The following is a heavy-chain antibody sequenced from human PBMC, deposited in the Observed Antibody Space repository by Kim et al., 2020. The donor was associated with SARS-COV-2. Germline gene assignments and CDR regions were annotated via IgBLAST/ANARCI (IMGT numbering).Heavy chain of an antibody. V-gene: IGHV4-31*03. CDR3: ARERVVGATDY. CDR2: IYYSGST. CDR1: GGSISSGGYY. J-gene: IGHJ4*02. D-gene: IGHD1-26*01. Sequence: SETLSLTCTVSGGSISSGGYYWSWIRQHPGKGLEWIGYIYYSGSTYYNPSLKSRVTISVDTSKNQFSLKLSSVTAADTAVYYCARERVVGATDYWGQGTLVTVSS.